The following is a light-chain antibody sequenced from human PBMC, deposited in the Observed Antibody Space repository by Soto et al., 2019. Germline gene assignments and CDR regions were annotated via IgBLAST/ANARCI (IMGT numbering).Light chain of an antibody. CDR3: QQANSFPIT. Sequence: EIQMSRSPSAVSTSVGESVTLTCRARQGISSWLAWYQQKPGKAPKLLIYAASSLQSGVPSRFSGSGSGTDFTLTISSLQPEDFASYYCQQANSFPITFGQGTRLEIK. CDR2: AAS. V-gene: IGKV1D-12*01. J-gene: IGKJ5*01. CDR1: QGISSW.